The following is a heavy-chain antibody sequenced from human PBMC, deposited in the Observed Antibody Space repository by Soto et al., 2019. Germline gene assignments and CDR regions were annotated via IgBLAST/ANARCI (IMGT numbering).Heavy chain of an antibody. CDR1: GFTFSSYG. D-gene: IGHD2-2*01. J-gene: IGHJ6*02. Sequence: GGSLRLSCAASGFTFSSYGMHWVRQAPGKGLEWVAVIWYDGSNKYYADSVKGRFTISRDNSKNTLYLQMNSLRAEDTAVYYCARDSGYCSSTSCNPLYYYYGMDVWGQGTTVTVYS. CDR3: ARDSGYCSSTSCNPLYYYYGMDV. V-gene: IGHV3-33*01. CDR2: IWYDGSNK.